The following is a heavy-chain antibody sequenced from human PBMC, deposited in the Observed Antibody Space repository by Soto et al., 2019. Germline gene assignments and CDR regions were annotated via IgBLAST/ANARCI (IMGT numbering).Heavy chain of an antibody. CDR1: GGSISSSNC. Sequence: QVQLQESGPGLVKPSGTLSLTCAVSGGSISSSNCWSWVRQPPGKGLEWIGEIYHSGSANYNPSLESRVTVSVDKSKSQFSLKVSSVTAADTAVYYCARVEGRFYYGMDVWGQGTTVTVSS. V-gene: IGHV4-4*02. CDR3: ARVEGRFYYGMDV. CDR2: IYHSGSA. J-gene: IGHJ6*02.